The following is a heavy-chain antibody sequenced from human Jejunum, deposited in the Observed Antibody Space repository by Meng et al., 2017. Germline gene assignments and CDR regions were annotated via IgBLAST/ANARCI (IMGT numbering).Heavy chain of an antibody. CDR2: IYKTGAT. CDR1: GDSITSGSYY. J-gene: IGHJ4*02. CDR3: ARESYYDGSGYRRDFES. Sequence: SETLSLTCTVSGDSITSGSYYWSWIRQPAGKGPEYIGNIYKTGATNYNPSLKSRVTISVDTSTSQFSLKLSSVTAADTAVYYCARESYYDGSGYRRDFESWGQGTLVTVSS. D-gene: IGHD3-22*01. V-gene: IGHV4-61*09.